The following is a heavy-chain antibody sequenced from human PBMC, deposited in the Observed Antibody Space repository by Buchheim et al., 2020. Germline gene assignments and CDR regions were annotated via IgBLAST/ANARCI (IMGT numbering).Heavy chain of an antibody. D-gene: IGHD6-19*01. V-gene: IGHV3-23*01. CDR1: GFTLNNYA. CDR3: AKGVAAGRVDWFDP. CDR2: LTGGGSA. Sequence: EVQLLDSGGGVVQPGGSLRLSCAASGFTLNNYAMTWVRQAPGKGLEWVSTLTGGGSAFYADAVKGRCTIPRDSSRNTLCLQMNSLGVGDTAVYYCAKGVAAGRVDWFDPWGQGTL. J-gene: IGHJ5*02.